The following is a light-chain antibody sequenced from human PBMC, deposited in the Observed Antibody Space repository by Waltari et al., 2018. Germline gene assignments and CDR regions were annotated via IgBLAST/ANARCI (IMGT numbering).Light chain of an antibody. Sequence: SYVLTQPPSVSVAPGQTAAMTCGGDNIGGKSVHWYQQKAGQAPTLDGYADSDRPSGIPERFSGSNSGNTATLTISRVEAGDAADYYCQVWDSNSDHQVFGGGTKLTVL. J-gene: IGLJ3*02. CDR1: NIGGKS. CDR2: ADS. CDR3: QVWDSNSDHQV. V-gene: IGLV3-21*02.